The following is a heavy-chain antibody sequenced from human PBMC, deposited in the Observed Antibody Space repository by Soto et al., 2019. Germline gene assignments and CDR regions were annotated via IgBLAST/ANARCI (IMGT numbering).Heavy chain of an antibody. CDR1: GDSVSSGDYY. Sequence: QVQLQESGPGLVKPSQTLSLTCTVSGDSVSSGDYYWSWIRQPPGKGQEWIGHTYFSGSTQYNPSLRSRLTISVDTSKNQFSLKLSSVTAADTAVYYCARAGMEAIPFDYWGQGTLVTVSS. D-gene: IGHD1-1*01. V-gene: IGHV4-30-4*01. CDR2: TYFSGST. CDR3: ARAGMEAIPFDY. J-gene: IGHJ4*02.